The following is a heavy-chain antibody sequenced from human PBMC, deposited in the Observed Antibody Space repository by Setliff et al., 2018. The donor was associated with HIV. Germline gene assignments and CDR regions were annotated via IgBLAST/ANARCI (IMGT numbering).Heavy chain of an antibody. CDR2: IYYRVNS. D-gene: IGHD1-1*01. Sequence: SETLSLTCAVSGVSITGHYWSWMRQPPGKGLEWIGFIYYRVNSNINPSLKSRVTISIDASKNQFSLNLRSVTAADTAFYYCATKGWNAYKAFDYWGQGTLVTVSS. CDR3: ATKGWNAYKAFDY. J-gene: IGHJ4*02. CDR1: GVSITGHY. V-gene: IGHV4-59*11.